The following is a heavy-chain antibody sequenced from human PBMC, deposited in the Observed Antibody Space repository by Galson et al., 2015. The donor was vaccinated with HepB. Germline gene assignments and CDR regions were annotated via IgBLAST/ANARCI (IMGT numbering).Heavy chain of an antibody. Sequence: SLRLSAAAPGFTYNDPILAWARQAQGKGLEWVGLIRNKANTYTAEYAVSVKGRVTISRDESKKSVYLQMNSLKTEDTAVYYCTRFAFDDVFDVWGQGTMVTVSS. D-gene: IGHD3-10*01. CDR1: GFTYNDPI. CDR3: TRFAFDDVFDV. V-gene: IGHV3-72*01. J-gene: IGHJ3*01. CDR2: IRNKANTYTA.